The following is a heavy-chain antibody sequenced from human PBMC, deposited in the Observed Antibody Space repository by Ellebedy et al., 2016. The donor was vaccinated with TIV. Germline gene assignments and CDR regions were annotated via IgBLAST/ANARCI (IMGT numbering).Heavy chain of an antibody. J-gene: IGHJ4*02. Sequence: GESLKISXAASGFIFSRYGMHWVRQAPGKGLEWLALISFEGNNKYYADSVKGRFTISRDNSKNTLYLQINSLRAEDTAVYYCAKDRAWYGGRTDHFPFDYWGQGTLVTVSS. D-gene: IGHD2-15*01. CDR2: ISFEGNNK. CDR1: GFIFSRYG. CDR3: AKDRAWYGGRTDHFPFDY. V-gene: IGHV3-30*18.